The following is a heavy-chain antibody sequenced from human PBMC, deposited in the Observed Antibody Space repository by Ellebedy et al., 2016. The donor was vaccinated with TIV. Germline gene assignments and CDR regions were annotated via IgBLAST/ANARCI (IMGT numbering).Heavy chain of an antibody. V-gene: IGHV4-31*03. CDR2: IYYSGST. CDR3: ARDIVVAATDYYYYGMDV. D-gene: IGHD2-15*01. J-gene: IGHJ6*02. Sequence: SETLSLXCTVSGGSISSGGYYWSWIRQHPGKGLEWIGYIYYSGSTYYNPSLKSRVTISVDTSKNQFSLKLSSATAADTAVYYCARDIVVAATDYYYYGMDVWGQGTTVTVSS. CDR1: GGSISSGGYY.